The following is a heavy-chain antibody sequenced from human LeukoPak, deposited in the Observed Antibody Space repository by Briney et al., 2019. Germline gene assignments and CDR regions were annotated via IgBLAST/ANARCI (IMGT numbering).Heavy chain of an antibody. D-gene: IGHD3-10*01. CDR1: GYTLTELS. Sequence: GASVKVSCKVSGYTLTELSMHWVRQAPGKGLEWMGGFDPEDGETIYAQKFQGRVTMTEDTSTDTAYMELSSLRSEDTAVYYCARVYGSGSYYESPFDYWGQGTLVTVSS. CDR3: ARVYGSGSYYESPFDY. CDR2: FDPEDGET. V-gene: IGHV1-24*01. J-gene: IGHJ4*02.